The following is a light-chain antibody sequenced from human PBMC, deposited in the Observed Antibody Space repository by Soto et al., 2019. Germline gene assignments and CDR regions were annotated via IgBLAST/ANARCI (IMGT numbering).Light chain of an antibody. V-gene: IGKV3D-15*01. CDR2: TAA. CDR3: QQYNNWSLLS. J-gene: IGKJ4*01. CDR1: QSVYGN. Sequence: EMLMTQSPATLSVSPGERATLSCRASQSVYGNLAWYQQKPGQAPRLLVYTAATRAACILARFSGGGSGTAYSLYICSLQSEDFAVYYCQQYNNWSLLSFGGGTKVEF.